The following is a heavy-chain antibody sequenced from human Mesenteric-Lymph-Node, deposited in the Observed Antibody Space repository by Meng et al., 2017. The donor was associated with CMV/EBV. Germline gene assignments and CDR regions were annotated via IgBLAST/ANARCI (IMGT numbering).Heavy chain of an antibody. V-gene: IGHV3-66*01. CDR1: GFTVTSNY. J-gene: IGHJ5*02. CDR2: IYSGGNT. CDR3: VRGGDNWNRDYWFDP. D-gene: IGHD1-20*01. Sequence: GEFLKISCAASGFTVTSNYMSWVRQAPGKGLEWVSVIYSGGNTYYADSVKGRFTISRDNSKNTLYLQMNSLRAEDTAVYYCVRGGDNWNRDYWFDPWGQGTLVTVSS.